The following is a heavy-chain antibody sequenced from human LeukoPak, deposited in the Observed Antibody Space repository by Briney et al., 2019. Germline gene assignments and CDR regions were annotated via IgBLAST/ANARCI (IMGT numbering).Heavy chain of an antibody. CDR1: GGSFGGYS. V-gene: IGHV4-59*01. D-gene: IGHD6-19*01. Sequence: PSETLSLTCSVSGGSFGGYSWTWVRQPPGKGLECMGYISYTGSTYYNASLMSRGTISVATSKNQFSLKLASVTAADTAVYYCARRLYSSGWSYWFDPWGQGTLVTVSS. CDR2: ISYTGST. J-gene: IGHJ5*02. CDR3: ARRLYSSGWSYWFDP.